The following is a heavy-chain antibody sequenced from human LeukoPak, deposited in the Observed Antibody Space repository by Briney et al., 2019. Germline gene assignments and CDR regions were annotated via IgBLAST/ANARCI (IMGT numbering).Heavy chain of an antibody. CDR1: GGSISSSSYY. J-gene: IGHJ3*02. V-gene: IGHV4-39*01. CDR2: IYYSGST. Sequence: ASETLSLTCTVSGGSISSSSYYWGWIRQPPGKGLEWIGSIYYSGSTYYNPSLKSRVTISVDTSKNQFSLKLSSVTAADTAVYYCAISFDWLSDAFDIWGQGTMVTVSS. D-gene: IGHD3-9*01. CDR3: AISFDWLSDAFDI.